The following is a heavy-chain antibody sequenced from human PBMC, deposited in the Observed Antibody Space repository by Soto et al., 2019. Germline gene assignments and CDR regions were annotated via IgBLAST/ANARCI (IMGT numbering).Heavy chain of an antibody. CDR3: ARGLGYCSGGSCYLGRQYYGMDV. J-gene: IGHJ6*02. D-gene: IGHD2-15*01. CDR1: GGSISSGGYY. CDR2: IYYSGST. Sequence: PSETLSLTCTVSGGSISSGGYYWSWIRQHPGKGLEWIGYIYYSGSTYYNPPLKSRVTISVDTSKNQFSLKLSSVTAADTAVYYCARGLGYCSGGSCYLGRQYYGMDVWGQGTTVTVSS. V-gene: IGHV4-31*03.